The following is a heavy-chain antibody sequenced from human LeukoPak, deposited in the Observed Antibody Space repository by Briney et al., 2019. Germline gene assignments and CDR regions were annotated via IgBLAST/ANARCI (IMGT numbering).Heavy chain of an antibody. CDR3: ARDIGSGWSPGY. D-gene: IGHD6-19*01. V-gene: IGHV4-38-2*02. CDR1: GYSVDSGYF. CDR2: IHHSGTT. Sequence: SETLSLTCIVSGYSVDSGYFWGWIRPPPGKGLEWIGNIHHSGTTYYNPSLKSRVTISVDTSKNQFSLNLNSVTAADTAFYYCARDIGSGWSPGYWGQGTLVTVSS. J-gene: IGHJ4*02.